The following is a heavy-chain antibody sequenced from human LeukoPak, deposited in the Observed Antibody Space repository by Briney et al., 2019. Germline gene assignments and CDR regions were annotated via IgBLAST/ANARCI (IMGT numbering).Heavy chain of an antibody. V-gene: IGHV4-59*12. CDR3: ARDRYYDFWSGYYLY. CDR2: IYYSGST. CDR1: GGSISSYY. Sequence: SETLSLTCTVSGGSISSYYWSWIRQPPGKGLEWIGYIYYSGSTNYNPSLKSRVTISVDTSKNQFSLKLSSVTAADTAVYYCARDRYYDFWSGYYLYWGQGTLVTVSS. J-gene: IGHJ4*02. D-gene: IGHD3-3*01.